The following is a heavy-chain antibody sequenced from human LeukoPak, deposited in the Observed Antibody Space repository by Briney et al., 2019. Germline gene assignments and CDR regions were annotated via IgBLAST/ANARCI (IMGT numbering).Heavy chain of an antibody. Sequence: GGSLRLSCAASGFTFSSYWMNWVRQAPGKGLVWVSRIASDGSSTTYADSVKGRFSISRDNAKDSLYLQMNSLRAEDTAVYYCARDQGSYYFDYWGQGTLVTVSS. J-gene: IGHJ4*02. CDR1: GFTFSSYW. CDR2: IASDGSST. D-gene: IGHD3-10*01. V-gene: IGHV3-74*01. CDR3: ARDQGSYYFDY.